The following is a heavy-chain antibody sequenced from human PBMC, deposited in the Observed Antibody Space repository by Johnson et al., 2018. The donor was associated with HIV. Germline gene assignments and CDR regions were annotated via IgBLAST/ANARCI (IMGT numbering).Heavy chain of an antibody. J-gene: IGHJ3*02. Sequence: QVQLVESGGGVVQPGRSLRLSCAASGFTFSSYGMHWVRQAPGKGLEWVAVIWYDGSNKYYADYVKGRFTISRDNSKNTLYLQMESLRVEDTAVYYCAAMDGSGSYWAFDIWGQGTMVTVSS. V-gene: IGHV3-33*01. CDR1: GFTFSSYG. D-gene: IGHD3-10*01. CDR2: IWYDGSNK. CDR3: AAMDGSGSYWAFDI.